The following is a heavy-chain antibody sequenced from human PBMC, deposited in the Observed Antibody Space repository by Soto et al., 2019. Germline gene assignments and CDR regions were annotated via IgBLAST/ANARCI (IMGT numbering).Heavy chain of an antibody. CDR3: ARDYPLLVATITPNWFDP. V-gene: IGHV1-46*01. J-gene: IGHJ5*02. CDR2: INPSGGST. CDR1: GYTFTSYY. Sequence: PGPPVKVSCKASGYTFTSYYMHWVRQAPGQGLEWMGIINPSGGSTSYAQKFQGRVTMTRDTSTSTVYMELSSLRSEDTAVYYCARDYPLLVATITPNWFDPWGQGTLVTVSS. D-gene: IGHD5-12*01.